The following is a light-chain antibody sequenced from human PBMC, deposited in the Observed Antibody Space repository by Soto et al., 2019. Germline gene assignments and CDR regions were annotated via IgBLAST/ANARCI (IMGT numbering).Light chain of an antibody. Sequence: DIQMTQSTSSLSASVGDRVTITCQASQDISNYLNWHQQKPGKAPKLLIYDAANLETGVPSRFSGSGSGTDFTFSISRLQPEDIATYYCQQYDNLPSFTFGPGTKVDIK. CDR1: QDISNY. CDR2: DAA. CDR3: QQYDNLPSFT. J-gene: IGKJ3*01. V-gene: IGKV1-33*01.